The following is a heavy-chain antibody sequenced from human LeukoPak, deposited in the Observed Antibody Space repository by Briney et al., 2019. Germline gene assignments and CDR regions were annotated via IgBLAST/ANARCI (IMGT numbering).Heavy chain of an antibody. J-gene: IGHJ4*02. CDR1: GFNFRAYW. CDR2: ISYDGSNE. V-gene: IGHV3-30*19. D-gene: IGHD4-23*01. CDR3: ARDLDYGGNCFDY. Sequence: PGGSLRLSCTTSGFNFRAYWMAWVRQAPGKGLEWVAIISYDGSNEYYADSVKGRFTISRDNSKNTLYLQMNSLRVEDTAVYYCARDLDYGGNCFDYWGQGTLVTVSS.